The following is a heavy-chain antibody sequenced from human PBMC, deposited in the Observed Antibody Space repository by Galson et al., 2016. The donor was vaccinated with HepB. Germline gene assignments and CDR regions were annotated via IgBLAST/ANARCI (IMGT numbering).Heavy chain of an antibody. D-gene: IGHD5-18*01. CDR2: ISYDGSSK. Sequence: SLRLSCAASGFTFSSYGMHWVRQAPGKGLEWVAVISYDGSSKYYADSVKGRFTISRDNSKNTLYVQRNSLSAEDTAVYYCAKSVGIQLWLDHAFDIWGQGTMVTVSS. V-gene: IGHV3-30*18. CDR3: AKSVGIQLWLDHAFDI. CDR1: GFTFSSYG. J-gene: IGHJ3*02.